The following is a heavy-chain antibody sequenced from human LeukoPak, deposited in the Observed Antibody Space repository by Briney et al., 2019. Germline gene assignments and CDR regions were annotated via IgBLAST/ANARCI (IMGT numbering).Heavy chain of an antibody. D-gene: IGHD1-1*01. J-gene: IGHJ3*02. V-gene: IGHV4-31*03. CDR3: ARDTYTHAFDI. CDR1: GGSISSGGYY. CDR2: IYYSGST. Sequence: SETLSLTCTVSGGSISSGGYYWSWIRQHPGKGLEWIGYIYYSGSTYYNPSLKSRVTISVDPSKNQFSLKLSSVTAADTAVYYCARDTYTHAFDIWGQGTMVTVSS.